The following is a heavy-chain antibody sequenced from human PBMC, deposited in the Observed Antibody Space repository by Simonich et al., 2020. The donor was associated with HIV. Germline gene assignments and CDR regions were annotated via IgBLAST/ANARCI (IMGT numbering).Heavy chain of an antibody. CDR2: VNHSGSA. V-gene: IGHV4-34*01. Sequence: QVQVKQWGAGLLKPSETLSLTCAVYGGSFSGYYWSWIRQPPGKGLEWIGEVNHSGSATYNASLKSRITISVDTSENQCSLKLSSVTAADTAVYYCARGFPFISLGSYWGQGTLVTVSS. CDR3: ARGFPFISLGSY. CDR1: GGSFSGYY. D-gene: IGHD2-15*01. J-gene: IGHJ4*02.